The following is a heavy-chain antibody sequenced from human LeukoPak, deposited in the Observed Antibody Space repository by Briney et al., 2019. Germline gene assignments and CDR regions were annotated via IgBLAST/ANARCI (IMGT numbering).Heavy chain of an antibody. CDR3: ARERGYSNYVIDY. CDR2: IIAILGIA. Sequence: GSSVKVSCKASGGTFSSYTISWVRRAPGQGLEWMGRIIAILGIANYAQKFQGRVTITADKSTSTAYMELSSLRSEDTAVYYCARERGYSNYVIDYWGQGTLVTVSS. CDR1: GGTFSSYT. J-gene: IGHJ4*02. V-gene: IGHV1-69*04. D-gene: IGHD4-11*01.